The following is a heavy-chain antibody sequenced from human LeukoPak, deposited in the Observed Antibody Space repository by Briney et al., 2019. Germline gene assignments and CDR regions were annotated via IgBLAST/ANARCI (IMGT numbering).Heavy chain of an antibody. Sequence: ASVKVSCKASGYTFTGYYMHWVRQAPGQGLEWMGWINPNSGGTNYAQKFQGRVTMTRDTSISTAYMELSRLRSDDTAVYYCASYYDSSGYSPWVYFQHWGKGTLVTVSS. CDR1: GYTFTGYY. D-gene: IGHD3-22*01. J-gene: IGHJ1*01. V-gene: IGHV1-2*02. CDR3: ASYYDSSGYSPWVYFQH. CDR2: INPNSGGT.